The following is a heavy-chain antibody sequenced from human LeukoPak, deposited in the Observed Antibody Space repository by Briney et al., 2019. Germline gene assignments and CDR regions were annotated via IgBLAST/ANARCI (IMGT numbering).Heavy chain of an antibody. CDR3: ARDIVVVTAIPLEFDY. J-gene: IGHJ4*02. V-gene: IGHV1-18*01. D-gene: IGHD2-21*02. CDR1: GYTFTSYG. Sequence: GASVKVSCKASGYTFTSYGIGWVRQAPGQGLEWRGWISAYNGNTNYAQKLQGRVTMTTDTSTSTAYMELRSLRSDDTAVYYCARDIVVVTAIPLEFDYWGQGTLVTVSS. CDR2: ISAYNGNT.